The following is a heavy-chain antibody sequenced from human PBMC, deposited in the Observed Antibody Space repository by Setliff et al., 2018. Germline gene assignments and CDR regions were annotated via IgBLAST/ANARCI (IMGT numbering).Heavy chain of an antibody. Sequence: GASVKVSCKASGYTFTGYYMHWVRQAPGQGLEWMGWINPNSGGTNYAQKFQGWVTMTRDTSISTAYMELSRLRSEDTAVYYCARRDGRSGYLGFDLWGHGSLVTVSS. CDR1: GYTFTGYY. D-gene: IGHD3-22*01. V-gene: IGHV1-2*04. J-gene: IGHJ4*01. CDR2: INPNSGGT. CDR3: ARRDGRSGYLGFDL.